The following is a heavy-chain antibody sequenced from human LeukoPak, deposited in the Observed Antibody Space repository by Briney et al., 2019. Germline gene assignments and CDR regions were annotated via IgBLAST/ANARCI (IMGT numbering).Heavy chain of an antibody. D-gene: IGHD3-3*01. CDR1: GGPISGYY. CDR2: ISYSGDT. V-gene: IGHV4-59*01. J-gene: IGHJ3*02. Sequence: SETLSLTCSVSGGPISGYYWSWIRQPPGKGLEWIGCISYSGDTKYSPSLKRRVSISTDTSKIQFSQNVRAVTAADTAVYYCVRDFDAWNAFDIWGQGTKVTVSS. CDR3: VRDFDAWNAFDI.